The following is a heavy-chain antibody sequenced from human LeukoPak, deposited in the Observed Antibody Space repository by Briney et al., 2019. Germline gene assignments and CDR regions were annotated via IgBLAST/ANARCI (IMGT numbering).Heavy chain of an antibody. CDR1: GFTFSSYW. V-gene: IGHV3-7*01. D-gene: IGHD5-12*01. Sequence: GGSQRLSCAASGFTFSSYWMSWVRQAPGKGLEWVANIKQDGSDKYYVDSVKGRFTISRDNAKNSLYLQMNSLRAEDTAVYYCAREGNIVADFDYWGQGTLVTVSS. J-gene: IGHJ4*02. CDR3: AREGNIVADFDY. CDR2: IKQDGSDK.